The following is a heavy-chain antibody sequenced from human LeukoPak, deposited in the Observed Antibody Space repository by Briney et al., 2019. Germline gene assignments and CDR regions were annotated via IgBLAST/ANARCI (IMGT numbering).Heavy chain of an antibody. CDR2: INSDGSST. J-gene: IGHJ4*02. CDR1: GFTFSSYW. Sequence: PGGSLRLSCAASGFTFSSYWMHWVRQAPGKGLVWVSRINSDGSSTSYADSVKGRFAISRDNAKNTLYLQMNSLRAEDTAVYYCARSDDSGSSCFDYWGQGTLVTVSS. V-gene: IGHV3-74*01. D-gene: IGHD1-26*01. CDR3: ARSDDSGSSCFDY.